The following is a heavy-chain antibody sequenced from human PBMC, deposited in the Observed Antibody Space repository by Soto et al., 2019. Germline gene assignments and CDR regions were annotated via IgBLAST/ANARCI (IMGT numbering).Heavy chain of an antibody. Sequence: EVQLVESGGGLVQPGGSVRLSCAASGFTFSSYWMHWVRQAPGKGLMWVSRIHNDGSTTRYADSVKGRFTISRDNAKITLYLQMSSLRVEDTAVYYCARDNWNSYWGQGTLVTVSS. CDR3: ARDNWNSY. CDR2: IHNDGSTT. J-gene: IGHJ4*01. V-gene: IGHV3-74*01. CDR1: GFTFSSYW. D-gene: IGHD1-7*01.